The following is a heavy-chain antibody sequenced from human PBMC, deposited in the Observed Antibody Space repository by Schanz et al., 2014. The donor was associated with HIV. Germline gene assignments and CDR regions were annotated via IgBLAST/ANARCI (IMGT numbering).Heavy chain of an antibody. CDR3: ARTSGWSNRAWWYFDL. V-gene: IGHV1-2*02. CDR1: GYTFTGYY. CDR2: INPGEGTT. Sequence: QVQLVQSGAEVREPGASVKVSCKASGYTFTGYYMHWVRQAPGQGLEWMGVINPGEGTTKYAQKFQGRVTMTRDTSLSVVYMELSRLRSDDTAVYYCARTSGWSNRAWWYFDLWGRGTLVTVSS. D-gene: IGHD6-19*01. J-gene: IGHJ2*01.